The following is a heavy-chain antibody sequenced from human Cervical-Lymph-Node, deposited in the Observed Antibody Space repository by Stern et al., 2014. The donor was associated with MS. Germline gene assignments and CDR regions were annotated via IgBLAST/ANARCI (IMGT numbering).Heavy chain of an antibody. CDR2: ITFYNVNT. J-gene: IGHJ5*02. V-gene: IGHV1-18*04. D-gene: IGHD3-3*02. CDR1: GHTFSSHG. Sequence: VQLEESGAELRKPGASVTVACKASGHTFSSHGISWVRQAPGQGLEWMGLITFYNVNTKYAEKVKDRVIMTIDRSTNTAYMELRSLRSDDTAVYYCARDFSVGVAIFGVVNWFDPWGQGTLVTVSS. CDR3: ARDFSVGVAIFGVVNWFDP.